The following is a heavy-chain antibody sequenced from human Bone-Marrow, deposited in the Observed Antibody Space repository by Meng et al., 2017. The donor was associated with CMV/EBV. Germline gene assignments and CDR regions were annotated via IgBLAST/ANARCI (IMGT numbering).Heavy chain of an antibody. CDR1: GGPFSGRRYY. D-gene: IGHD2-15*01. J-gene: IGHJ5*02. CDR2: VYYSGST. V-gene: IGHV4-39*07. Sequence: GSLRLCCTVSGGPFSGRRYYWGWVRQPTGKGLEWIGRVYYSGSTYYNPSLKSRVTISVDTSKNQFSLKLSSVTAADTAVYYCAKGRGCSGGSCYSGRRGNWFDPWGQGTLVTVSS. CDR3: AKGRGCSGGSCYSGRRGNWFDP.